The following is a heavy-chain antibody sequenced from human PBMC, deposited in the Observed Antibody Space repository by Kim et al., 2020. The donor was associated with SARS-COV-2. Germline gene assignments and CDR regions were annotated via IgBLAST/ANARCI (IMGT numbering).Heavy chain of an antibody. J-gene: IGHJ3*01. V-gene: IGHV3-72*01. CDR2: SRDKANSYTT. D-gene: IGHD3-10*01. Sequence: GGSLRLSCAASGISLSDHYMDWVRQVPGKGLEWVGRSRDKANSYTTEFAASVTGRFTFSSDDSKNSLYLQMNSLKIEDTAGYYCIKCRKGAGSYYTDWGQGTMVTVSS. CDR1: GISLSDHY. CDR3: IKCRKGAGSYYTD.